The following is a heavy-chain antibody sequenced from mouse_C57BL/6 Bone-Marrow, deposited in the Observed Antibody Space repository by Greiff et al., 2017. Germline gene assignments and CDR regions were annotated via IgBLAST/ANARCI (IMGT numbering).Heavy chain of an antibody. CDR3: ARSGYYGSSYPYWYFDV. V-gene: IGHV1-55*01. D-gene: IGHD1-1*01. CDR1: GYTFTSYW. CDR2: IYPGSGST. Sequence: VQLQQPGAELVKPGASVKMSCKASGYTFTSYWITWVKQRPGQGLEWIGDIYPGSGSTNYNEKFKSKATLTADKSSSTAYMQLNSLTSEDSAVYVCARSGYYGSSYPYWYFDVWGTGTTVTVSS. J-gene: IGHJ1*03.